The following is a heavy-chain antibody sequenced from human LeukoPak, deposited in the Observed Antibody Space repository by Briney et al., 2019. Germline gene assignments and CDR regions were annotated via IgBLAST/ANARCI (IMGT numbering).Heavy chain of an antibody. CDR3: ARSSDYSNYLFAY. V-gene: IGHV1-45*02. J-gene: IGHJ4*02. CDR1: GYTFTGYY. D-gene: IGHD4-11*01. Sequence: SVKVSCKASGYTFTGYYMHWVRQAPGQALEWMGWITPFNGNTNYAQKFQDRVSITRDRSMSTVYMELSSLRSEDTAIYYCARSSDYSNYLFAYWGQGTLVTVSS. CDR2: ITPFNGNT.